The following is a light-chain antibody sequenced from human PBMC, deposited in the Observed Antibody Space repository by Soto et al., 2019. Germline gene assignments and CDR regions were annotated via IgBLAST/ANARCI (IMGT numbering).Light chain of an antibody. J-gene: IGLJ1*01. CDR1: SSDVGGYNY. V-gene: IGLV2-11*01. Sequence: QSALTQPRSVSGSPGQSVTISFTGTSSDVGGYNYVSWYLQHPGKAPTAMIYDVSKRPSGVPDRFSGSKSGNTASLTISGLQSEDEADYYCCSFAGNYIYVFXTGSKGTVL. CDR3: CSFAGNYIYV. CDR2: DVS.